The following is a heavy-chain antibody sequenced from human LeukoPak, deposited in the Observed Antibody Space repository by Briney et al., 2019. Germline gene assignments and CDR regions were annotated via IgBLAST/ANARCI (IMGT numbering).Heavy chain of an antibody. Sequence: GGSLRLSCAASGFTFSSYGMHWVRQAPGKGLEWVAVISYDGGKKYYADSVKGRFTISRDNSKNTLYLQMNSLRAEDTAVYYCAKGLAVAGHFDYWGQGTLVTVSS. J-gene: IGHJ4*02. V-gene: IGHV3-30*18. D-gene: IGHD6-19*01. CDR2: ISYDGGKK. CDR3: AKGLAVAGHFDY. CDR1: GFTFSSYG.